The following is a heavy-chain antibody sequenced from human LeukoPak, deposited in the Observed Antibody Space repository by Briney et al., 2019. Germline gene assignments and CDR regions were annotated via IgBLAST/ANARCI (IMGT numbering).Heavy chain of an antibody. CDR3: ARGYRHVKVFSY. V-gene: IGHV1-8*01. D-gene: IGHD3-16*02. CDR2: MNPNSGNT. J-gene: IGHJ4*02. CDR1: GYTFTSYD. Sequence: ASVKVSCKASGYTFTSYDINWVRQATGQGLERMGWMNPNSGNTGYAQKFQGRVTMTRNTSISTAYMELSSLRSEDTAVYYCARGYRHVKVFSYWGQGTLVTVSS.